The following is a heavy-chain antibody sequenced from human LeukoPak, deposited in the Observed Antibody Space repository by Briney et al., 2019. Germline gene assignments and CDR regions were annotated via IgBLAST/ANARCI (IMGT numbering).Heavy chain of an antibody. CDR2: IKDGGTTT. Sequence: GGSLRLSCAASGFTFYAYAMTWVRQAPGKGLVWVSRIKDGGTTTDYADSVKGRFTISRDDAKNTLYLQMNSLRAEDTAVYYCTTIRPGYWGRGTLVTVSS. V-gene: IGHV3-74*01. CDR3: TTIRPGY. J-gene: IGHJ4*02. CDR1: GFTFYAYA. D-gene: IGHD5-24*01.